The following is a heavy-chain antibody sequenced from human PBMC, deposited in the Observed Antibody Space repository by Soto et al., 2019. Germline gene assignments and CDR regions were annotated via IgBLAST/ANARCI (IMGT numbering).Heavy chain of an antibody. D-gene: IGHD1-1*01. V-gene: IGHV4-34*01. CDR3: ARVERGTATTVVDAFDI. CDR2: MSHSGGT. J-gene: IGHJ3*02. CDR1: GGFVTSGSYY. Sequence: QVQLQQWGAGLLKPSETLSLTCAVYGGFVTSGSYYWSWIRQPPGKGLEWIGEMSHSGGTHFNPSLKSRVTIAVDTSKNQVPLKISSVTAADTALYYCARVERGTATTVVDAFDIWGPGTMVTVSS.